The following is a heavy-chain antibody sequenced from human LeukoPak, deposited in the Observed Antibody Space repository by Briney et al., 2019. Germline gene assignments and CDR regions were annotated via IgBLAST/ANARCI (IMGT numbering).Heavy chain of an antibody. Sequence: GGSLRLSCAASGFTFSRYSMNWVRQAPGKGLEWVSFISSSSNYIYYADSVKGRFTISRDNAKNSLYLQMNSLRAEDTAVYYCARVSNGCNDYWGQGTLVTVSS. D-gene: IGHD6-19*01. CDR1: GFTFSRYS. CDR2: ISSSSNYI. V-gene: IGHV3-21*01. CDR3: ARVSNGCNDY. J-gene: IGHJ4*02.